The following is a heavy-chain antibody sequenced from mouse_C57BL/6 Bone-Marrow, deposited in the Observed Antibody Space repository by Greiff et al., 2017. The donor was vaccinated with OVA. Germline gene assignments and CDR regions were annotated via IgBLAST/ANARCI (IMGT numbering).Heavy chain of an antibody. Sequence: VQLQQSGAELVRPGASVQLSCTASGFNIKDAYMHWVKQRPEQGLAWLGWIYPENGDTESASKFPGKAPITAYTSSNTPYLQLSSLTSEDTAVYYCTTLDYWGQGTTLTVSS. V-gene: IGHV14-4*01. CDR1: GFNIKDAY. CDR3: TTLDY. CDR2: IYPENGDT. J-gene: IGHJ2*01.